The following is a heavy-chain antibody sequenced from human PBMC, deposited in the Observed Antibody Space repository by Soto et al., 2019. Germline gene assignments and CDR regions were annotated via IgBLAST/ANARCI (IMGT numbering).Heavy chain of an antibody. CDR2: IGTAGDT. CDR1: GFTFSSYD. D-gene: IGHD6-13*01. Sequence: PGGSLRLSCAASGFTFSSYDMHWVRQATGKGLEWVSAIGTAGDTYYPGSVKGRFTISRENAKNSLYLQMNSLRAEDTAVYYCARDKGGSSWYNWFDPWGQGTLVTVSS. V-gene: IGHV3-13*01. CDR3: ARDKGGSSWYNWFDP. J-gene: IGHJ5*02.